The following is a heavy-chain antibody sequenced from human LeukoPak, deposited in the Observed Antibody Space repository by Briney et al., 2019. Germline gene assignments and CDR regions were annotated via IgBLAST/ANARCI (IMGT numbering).Heavy chain of an antibody. Sequence: ASVKVSCKASGYTFTGYYMHWVRQAPGQGLEWMGWINPNSGGTNYAQKFQGRVSMTRDTSISTAYMELSRLRSDDTAVYYCARDLGSDSGKDYWGQGTLVTVSS. CDR1: GYTFTGYY. CDR3: ARDLGSDSGKDY. CDR2: INPNSGGT. D-gene: IGHD1-26*01. V-gene: IGHV1-2*02. J-gene: IGHJ4*02.